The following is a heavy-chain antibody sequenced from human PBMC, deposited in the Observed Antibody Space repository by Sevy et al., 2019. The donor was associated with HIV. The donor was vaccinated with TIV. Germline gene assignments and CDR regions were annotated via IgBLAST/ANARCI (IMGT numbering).Heavy chain of an antibody. Sequence: GGSLRLSCAASGFTFSSYSMNWVRQAPGKGLEWVSYISSSSSTIYYADSVKGRFTISRDNAKNSLYLQMNSLRDEDTAVYYCAREVRSGWGTNWFDPWGQGTLVTVSS. CDR1: GFTFSSYS. V-gene: IGHV3-48*02. J-gene: IGHJ5*02. CDR3: AREVRSGWGTNWFDP. D-gene: IGHD6-19*01. CDR2: ISSSSSTI.